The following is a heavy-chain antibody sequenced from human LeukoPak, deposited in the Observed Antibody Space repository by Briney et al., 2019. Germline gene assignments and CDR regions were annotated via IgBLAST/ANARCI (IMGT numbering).Heavy chain of an antibody. CDR1: GFTFSISS. V-gene: IGHV3-48*04. J-gene: IGHJ5*02. Sequence: GGSLRLSCVASGFTFSISSMSWVRQAPGKGLEWVSYISSSSSTIYYADSVKGRFTISRDNAKNSQYLQMNSLRAEDTAVYYCARGFPEAYKWWFDPWGQGTLVTVSS. D-gene: IGHD1-1*01. CDR2: ISSSSSTI. CDR3: ARGFPEAYKWWFDP.